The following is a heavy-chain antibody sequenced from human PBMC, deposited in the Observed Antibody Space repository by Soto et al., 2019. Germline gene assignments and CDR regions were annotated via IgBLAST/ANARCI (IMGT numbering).Heavy chain of an antibody. CDR3: AKGTDYGDSGRFDY. V-gene: IGHV3-23*01. CDR2: ISGSGGST. D-gene: IGHD4-17*01. Sequence: EVQLLESGGGLVQPGGSLRLSCAASGFTFSNYAMNWVRQAPGKGLEWVSGISGSGGSTYYADSVKGRFTISRDNSKNRLYLQMNSLRAEDTAVYYCAKGTDYGDSGRFDYWGQGTLVTVSS. CDR1: GFTFSNYA. J-gene: IGHJ4*02.